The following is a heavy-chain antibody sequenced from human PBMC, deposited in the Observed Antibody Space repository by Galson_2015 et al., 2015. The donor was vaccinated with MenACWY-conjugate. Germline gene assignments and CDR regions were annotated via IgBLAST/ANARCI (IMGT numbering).Heavy chain of an antibody. J-gene: IGHJ5*02. CDR1: GFTFSTFW. V-gene: IGHV3-7*03. Sequence: SLRLSCAASGFTFSTFWMAWVRQAPGRGLEWVGNINQDGSVQNYVDSMKGRFTISRDNVKSSLYLQMNSLRAEDTAIYYCARDVTRVTIDPWGQGTLVTVSS. D-gene: IGHD4-17*01. CDR3: ARDVTRVTIDP. CDR2: INQDGSVQ.